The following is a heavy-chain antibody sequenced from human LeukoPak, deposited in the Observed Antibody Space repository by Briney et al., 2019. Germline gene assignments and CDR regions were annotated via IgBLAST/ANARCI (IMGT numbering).Heavy chain of an antibody. CDR2: IYYSGST. Sequence: SETLSLTCTVSGGSISSGDYYWSWIRQPPGKGLEWIGYIYYSGSTYYNPSLKSRVTISVDTSKNQFSLKLSSMTAADTAVYYCARSSGYYYYGMDVWGQGTTVTVSS. V-gene: IGHV4-30-4*01. D-gene: IGHD3-22*01. CDR3: ARSSGYYYYGMDV. J-gene: IGHJ6*02. CDR1: GGSISSGDYY.